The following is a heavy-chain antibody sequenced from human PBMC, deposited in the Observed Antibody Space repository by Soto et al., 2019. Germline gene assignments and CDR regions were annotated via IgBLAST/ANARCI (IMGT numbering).Heavy chain of an antibody. CDR3: AIGGRVSSGWYIDQHYYYGMDV. J-gene: IGHJ6*02. Sequence: GASVKVSCKASGYAFTGYYMHWVRQAPGQGLEWMGWINPNSGGTNYAQKIQGWVTMTRDTSISTAYMELSRLRSDDTVVYYCAIGGRVSSGWYIDQHYYYGMDVWGQGTTVTVSS. D-gene: IGHD6-19*01. CDR1: GYAFTGYY. CDR2: INPNSGGT. V-gene: IGHV1-2*04.